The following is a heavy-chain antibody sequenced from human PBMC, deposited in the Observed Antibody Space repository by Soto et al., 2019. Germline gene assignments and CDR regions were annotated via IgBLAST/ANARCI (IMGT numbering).Heavy chain of an antibody. D-gene: IGHD6-6*01. Sequence: PSETRSLTCSVSGGSISGYYWSWIRQAPGKGLEWIGYVYDTGSTSYNPSLQSRVTISVDTSKKQFSLSLRLVTAADTAVYFCARSIAVPSSNIDHWGQGTRVTVSS. J-gene: IGHJ4*02. CDR2: VYDTGST. CDR1: GGSISGYY. V-gene: IGHV4-59*01. CDR3: ARSIAVPSSNIDH.